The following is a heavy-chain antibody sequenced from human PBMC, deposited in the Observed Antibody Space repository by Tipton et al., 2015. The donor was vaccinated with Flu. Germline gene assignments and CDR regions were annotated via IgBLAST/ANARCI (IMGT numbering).Heavy chain of an antibody. D-gene: IGHD3-22*01. CDR2: IYYSGST. V-gene: IGHV4-39*07. J-gene: IGHJ5*02. Sequence: WGWIRQPPGKGLEWIGSIYYSGSTYYNPSLMSRVTISVDTSKNQFSLKLSSVTAADTAVYYCSRDVRWDYYDSSGQYNWFDPWGQGTLVTVSS. CDR3: SRDVRWDYYDSSGQYNWFDP.